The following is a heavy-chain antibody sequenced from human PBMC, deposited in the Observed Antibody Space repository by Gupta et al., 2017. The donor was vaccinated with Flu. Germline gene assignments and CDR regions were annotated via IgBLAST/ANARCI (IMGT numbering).Heavy chain of an antibody. V-gene: IGHV5-51*03. CDR1: GYIYYRYC. CDR2: IYPSASDT. D-gene: IGHD5-24*01. J-gene: IGHJ4*02. CDR3: ARQDGDALYYFDY. Sequence: VPLVQSGAEVKKPGVSLKISREGSGYIYYRYCIGWVRQRPGKGLEWRGIIYPSASDTRYSPPFQGQVTISVDKSIGTAFLQGSSLKASDSAMYYCARQDGDALYYFDYWGQGTLVTVSS.